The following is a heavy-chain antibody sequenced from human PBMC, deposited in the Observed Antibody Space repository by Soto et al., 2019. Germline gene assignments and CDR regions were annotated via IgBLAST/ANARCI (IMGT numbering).Heavy chain of an antibody. V-gene: IGHV4-39*01. CDR3: ARLGRGEDIVVVPAAITTYYYYYGMDV. J-gene: IGHJ6*02. CDR1: GGSISSSSYY. Sequence: QLQLQESGPGLVKPSETLSLTCTVSGGSISSSSYYWGWIRQPPGKGLEWIGSIYYSGSTYYNPSLKSRVTIPVDTSKHQFSLKRSFVTAADTAVYYCARLGRGEDIVVVPAAITTYYYYYGMDVWGQGTTVTVSS. CDR2: IYYSGST. D-gene: IGHD2-2*02.